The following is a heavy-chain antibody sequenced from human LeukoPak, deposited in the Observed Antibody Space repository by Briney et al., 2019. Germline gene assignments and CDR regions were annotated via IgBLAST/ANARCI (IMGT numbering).Heavy chain of an antibody. D-gene: IGHD5-24*01. Sequence: GASVKVSCKASGYTFTSYGISWVRQAPGQGLEWMGWISAYNGNTNYAPKFQGRVTMTTDTPTSTAYMELRSLRSEDTAVYYCARRNTIMVAGLDYWGQGTLVTVSS. CDR3: ARRNTIMVAGLDY. CDR1: GYTFTSYG. CDR2: ISAYNGNT. V-gene: IGHV1-18*01. J-gene: IGHJ4*02.